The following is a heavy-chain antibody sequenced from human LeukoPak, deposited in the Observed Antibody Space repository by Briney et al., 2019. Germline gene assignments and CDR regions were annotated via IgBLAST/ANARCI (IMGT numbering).Heavy chain of an antibody. CDR2: ISGSGGST. V-gene: IGHV3-23*01. J-gene: IGHJ4*02. D-gene: IGHD3-3*01. Sequence: GGSLRLSCAASGFTFSSYGMSWVRQAPGKGLEWVSAISGSGGSTYYADSVKGRFTISRDNSKNTLYLQMNSLRAEDTAVYYCAKIDHYDFWSGYYNDYWGQGTLVTVSS. CDR1: GFTFSSYG. CDR3: AKIDHYDFWSGYYNDY.